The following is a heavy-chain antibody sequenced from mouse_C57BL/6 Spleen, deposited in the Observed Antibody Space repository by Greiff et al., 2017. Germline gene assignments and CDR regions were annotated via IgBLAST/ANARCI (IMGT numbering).Heavy chain of an antibody. CDR3: YQIARTGTFDY. Sequence: QVQLKESGPGILQPSQTLSLTCSFSGFSLSTFGMGVGWIRQPSGKGLEWLAHIWWDDDKYYNPALMSRLTISKDTAKNQVCLKIANVDTADTATNDCYQIARTGTFDYGGQGTTLTVSA. D-gene: IGHD4-1*01. V-gene: IGHV8-8*01. J-gene: IGHJ2*01. CDR1: GFSLSTFGMG. CDR2: IWWDDDK.